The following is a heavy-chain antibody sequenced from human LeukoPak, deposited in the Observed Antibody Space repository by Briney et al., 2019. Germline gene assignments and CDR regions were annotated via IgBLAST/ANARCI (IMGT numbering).Heavy chain of an antibody. D-gene: IGHD2-2*01. CDR2: INWNGGST. CDR1: GFSFDDYG. CDR3: ARAETSSTSHYYYYYMDV. Sequence: PGGSLRLSCVASGFSFDDYGMSWVRQAPGKGLEWVSGINWNGGSTVYADSVKGRFTISRDNAKQFLYLQMNSLSPDDTALYSLARAETSSTSHYYYYYMDVWGKGTTVTVSS. J-gene: IGHJ6*03. V-gene: IGHV3-20*04.